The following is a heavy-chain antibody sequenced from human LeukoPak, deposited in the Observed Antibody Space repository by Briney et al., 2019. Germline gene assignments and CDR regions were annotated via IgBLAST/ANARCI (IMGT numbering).Heavy chain of an antibody. V-gene: IGHV3-33*01. J-gene: IGHJ4*02. CDR3: ARDLEGRITFGTFDY. CDR2: IWYDGSNK. Sequence: PGGSLRLSCAASGFTFSSYGMHWVRQAPGKGLEWVAVIWYDGSNKYYADSVKGRFTISRDSSKNTLYLQMNSLRAEDTAVYYCARDLEGRITFGTFDYWGQGTLVTVSS. D-gene: IGHD3-16*01. CDR1: GFTFSSYG.